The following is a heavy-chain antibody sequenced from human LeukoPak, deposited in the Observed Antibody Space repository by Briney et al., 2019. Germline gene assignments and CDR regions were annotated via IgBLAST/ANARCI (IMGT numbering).Heavy chain of an antibody. CDR3: AREAVVAATNWFDP. Sequence: PSETLSLTCTVSGGSISSYYWSWIRQPPGKGLEWIGYIYYSGSTNYNPSLKSRVTVSVDTSKNQFSLKLSSVTAADTAVCYCAREAVVAATNWFDPWGQGTLVTVSS. V-gene: IGHV4-59*01. CDR2: IYYSGST. D-gene: IGHD2-15*01. CDR1: GGSISSYY. J-gene: IGHJ5*02.